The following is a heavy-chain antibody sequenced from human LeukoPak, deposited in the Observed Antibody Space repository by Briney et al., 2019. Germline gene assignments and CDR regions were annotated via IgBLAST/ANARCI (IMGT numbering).Heavy chain of an antibody. J-gene: IGHJ2*01. CDR3: ARVRRGIRYFDL. Sequence: SETLSLTCTVSGGSISSYYWSWIRQPPGKGLEWIGEINHSGSTNYNPSLKSRVTISVDTSKNQFSLKLSSVTAADTAVYYCARVRRGIRYFDLWGRGTLVTVSS. V-gene: IGHV4-34*01. CDR1: GGSISSYY. CDR2: INHSGST. D-gene: IGHD3-10*01.